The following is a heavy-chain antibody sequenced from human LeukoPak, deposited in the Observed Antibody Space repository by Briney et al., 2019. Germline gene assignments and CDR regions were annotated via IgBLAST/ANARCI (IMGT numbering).Heavy chain of an antibody. CDR2: ISGSGGSK. CDR3: AKLTSASGAYGVDV. CDR1: GFTFSSYA. V-gene: IGHV3-23*01. J-gene: IGHJ6*02. Sequence: PGGSLRLSCAASGFTFSSYAMNWVRQAPRKGLEWVSTISGSGGSKHYADSVEGRFTISRDNSKNTVYLQMNSLRAEDTAIYYCAKLTSASGAYGVDVWGRGTTVTVSS. D-gene: IGHD3-10*01.